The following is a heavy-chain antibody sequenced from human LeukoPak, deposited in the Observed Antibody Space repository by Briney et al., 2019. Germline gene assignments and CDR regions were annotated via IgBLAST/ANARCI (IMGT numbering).Heavy chain of an antibody. Sequence: PGGSLRLSCAASGFTFSSYSMNWVRQAPGKGLEWVSSISTSSIYIYYADSVNGRFTISRDNSKNTLYLQMNSLRAEDTAVYYCAKTLGPREIFGVVIGYYYYYMDVWGKGTTVTVSS. D-gene: IGHD3-3*01. CDR2: ISTSSIYI. CDR3: AKTLGPREIFGVVIGYYYYYMDV. V-gene: IGHV3-21*04. J-gene: IGHJ6*03. CDR1: GFTFSSYS.